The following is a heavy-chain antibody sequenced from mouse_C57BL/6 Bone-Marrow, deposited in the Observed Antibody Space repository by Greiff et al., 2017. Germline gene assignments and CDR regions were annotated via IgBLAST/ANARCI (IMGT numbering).Heavy chain of an antibody. CDR2: IYPRSGNT. V-gene: IGHV1-81*01. D-gene: IGHD2-4*01. J-gene: IGHJ3*01. CDR1: GYTFTSYG. CDR3: ARRRFYYDYDVGFAY. Sequence: QVQLKQSGAELARPGASVKLSCKASGYTFTSYGISWVKQRTGQGLEWIGEIYPRSGNTYYNEKFKGKATLTADKSSSTAYMELRSLTSEDSAVYFCARRRFYYDYDVGFAYWGQGTLVTVSA.